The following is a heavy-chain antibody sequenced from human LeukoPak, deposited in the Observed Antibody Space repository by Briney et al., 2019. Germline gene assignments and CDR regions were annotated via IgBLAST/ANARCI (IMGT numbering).Heavy chain of an antibody. V-gene: IGHV4-61*02. CDR3: ASDSFYDSGGYFYY. CDR1: GDSISSSSFY. Sequence: SETLSLTCTVSGDSISSSSFYWSWVRQPAGKGLEWIGRISTRGNADYNPSLKSRVTLSVDTSKNQFSLKLSSVTAADTAMYYCASDSFYDSGGYFYYWGQGTLVTVSS. CDR2: ISTRGNA. J-gene: IGHJ4*02. D-gene: IGHD3-22*01.